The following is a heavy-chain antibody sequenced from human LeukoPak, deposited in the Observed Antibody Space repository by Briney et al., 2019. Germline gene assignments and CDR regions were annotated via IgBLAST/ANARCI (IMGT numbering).Heavy chain of an antibody. CDR3: AKGHFGAGHY. Sequence: GGSLRLSCAASGFTFGDYDMHWFRHPPGRGLQCVCLITGDGGATSYAGSVEGRFTISRDNSKNSLYLHMNSLTTEDTALYYCAKGHFGAGHYWGQGTLVTVSS. CDR2: ITGDGGAT. CDR1: GFTFGDYD. J-gene: IGHJ4*02. V-gene: IGHV3-43*02. D-gene: IGHD3-3*01.